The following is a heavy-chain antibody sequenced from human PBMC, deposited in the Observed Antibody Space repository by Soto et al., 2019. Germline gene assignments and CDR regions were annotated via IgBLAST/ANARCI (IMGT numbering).Heavy chain of an antibody. Sequence: SVKVSCKASGFTFTSSAVQWVRQARGQRPEWIGWIVVGSGNTNYAQKFQERVTITRDMSTSTVYMELSSLRSEDTAVYYCAAAMARGVISWFDPWGQGTLVTVSS. CDR2: IVVGSGNT. V-gene: IGHV1-58*01. CDR1: GFTFTSSA. CDR3: AAAMARGVISWFDP. J-gene: IGHJ5*02. D-gene: IGHD3-10*01.